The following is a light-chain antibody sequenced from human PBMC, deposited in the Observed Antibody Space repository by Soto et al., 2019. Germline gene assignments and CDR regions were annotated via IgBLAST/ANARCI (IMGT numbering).Light chain of an antibody. V-gene: IGLV2-14*03. Sequence: QSVLTQPASVSGAPGQSITISCTGTSNDVGGYKYVSWYQQRPGTAPKLIMFEVNNRPSGVSDRFSGSRSANTASLTISGLQAQDEADYYCSSYSSSNILSYVFGTGTKVTVL. J-gene: IGLJ1*01. CDR3: SSYSSSNILSYV. CDR1: SNDVGGYKY. CDR2: EVN.